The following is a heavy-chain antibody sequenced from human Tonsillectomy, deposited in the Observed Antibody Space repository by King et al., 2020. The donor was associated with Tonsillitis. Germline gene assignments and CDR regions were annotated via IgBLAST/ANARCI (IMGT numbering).Heavy chain of an antibody. D-gene: IGHD2-21*01. J-gene: IGHJ4*02. Sequence: QLQESGPGLVKPSETLSLTCAVSSGSISTTGYYWGWIRQPPGKGLEWIGSIYYSESTYYSPSLKSRVTISVDTSKNQFSLKLSSVTAADTAVYYCARLEVIAVYYFDYWGQGTLVTVSS. CDR3: ARLEVIAVYYFDY. CDR2: IYYSEST. CDR1: SGSISTTGYY. V-gene: IGHV4-39*01.